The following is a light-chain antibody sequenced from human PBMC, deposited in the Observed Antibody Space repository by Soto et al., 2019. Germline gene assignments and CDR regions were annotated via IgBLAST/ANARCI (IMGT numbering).Light chain of an antibody. J-gene: IGLJ1*01. CDR2: EVS. CDR3: TSYTSSTTLYV. V-gene: IGLV2-14*01. CDR1: SSDVGDYIS. Sequence: ALTQPASVSGSPGQSISISCTGPSSDVGDYISVSWFQQHPGKAPKLMIYEVSNRPSGVSNRFSGSKSANTASLTISGLQAEDEADYYCTSYTSSTTLYVFGTGTQLTVL.